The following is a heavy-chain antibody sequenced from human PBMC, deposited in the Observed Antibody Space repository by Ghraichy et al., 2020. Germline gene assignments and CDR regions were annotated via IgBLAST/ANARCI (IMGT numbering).Heavy chain of an antibody. J-gene: IGHJ4*02. D-gene: IGHD4-17*01. CDR3: ASLRDYGDYQVY. Sequence: GESLNISCAASGFTFSSYWMSWVRQAPGKGLEWVANINSYGGEENYVESVKGRFTISRDNAKNSLYLQMNSLRGDDTALYYCASLRDYGDYQVYWGQGTLVTVSS. V-gene: IGHV3-7*01. CDR2: INSYGGEE. CDR1: GFTFSSYW.